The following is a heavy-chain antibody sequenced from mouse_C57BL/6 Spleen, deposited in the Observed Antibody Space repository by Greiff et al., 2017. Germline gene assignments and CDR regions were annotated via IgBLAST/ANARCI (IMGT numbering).Heavy chain of an antibody. D-gene: IGHD1-1*01. V-gene: IGHV2-5*01. CDR1: GFSLTSYG. J-gene: IGHJ4*01. CDR3: AKKGTVGAMDY. Sequence: VKLVESGPGLVQPSQSLSITCTVSGFSLTSYGVHWVRQSPGKGLEWLGVIWSGGSTNYNAAFMSRLSITKDNSKSQVYFKMNSLQADDTAIYYCAKKGTVGAMDYWGQGTSVTVSS. CDR2: IWSGGST.